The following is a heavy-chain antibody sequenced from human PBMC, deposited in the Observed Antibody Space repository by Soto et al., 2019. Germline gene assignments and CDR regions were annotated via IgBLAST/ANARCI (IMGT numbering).Heavy chain of an antibody. V-gene: IGHV3-11*01. Sequence: QVQLVESGGGLVKPGGSLRLSCAGSGFTFRDYYMGWIRQAPGKGLEWVSYISSSGSTTYYAASVKGRFTISRDNAKNSLYRQMTSLRAEDTAIYSCVRDKYSNSVTYFDPWGKGTLVTVSS. J-gene: IGHJ5*02. CDR2: ISSSGSTT. CDR1: GFTFRDYY. D-gene: IGHD4-4*01. CDR3: VRDKYSNSVTYFDP.